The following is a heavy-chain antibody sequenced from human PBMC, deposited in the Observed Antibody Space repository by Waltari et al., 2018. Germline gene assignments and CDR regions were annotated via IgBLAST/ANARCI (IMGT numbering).Heavy chain of an antibody. Sequence: QVQLVESGGGVVQPGRSLRLACAASGFTFSSYAMHGVRQAPGKGLGWVAVISSDGSNKYYADSVTGRFTISRDNSKNTLYLQMNSLRAEDTAVYYCARRDYGGNSDYWGQGTLVTVSS. J-gene: IGHJ4*02. V-gene: IGHV3-30-3*01. D-gene: IGHD4-17*01. CDR3: ARRDYGGNSDY. CDR2: ISSDGSNK. CDR1: GFTFSSYA.